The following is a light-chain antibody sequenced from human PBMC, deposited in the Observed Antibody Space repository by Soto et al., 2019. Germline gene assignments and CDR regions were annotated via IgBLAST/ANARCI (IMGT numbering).Light chain of an antibody. CDR2: QDS. V-gene: IGLV3-1*01. J-gene: IGLJ2*01. CDR1: KLGDKY. Sequence: YELTQPPSVSVSPGQTASITCSGDKLGDKYACWYQQKPGQSPVLVIYQDSKRPSGIPERFSGSNSGNTATLTISGTQAMDEGDYYCQAWDYSTVVFGGGTKLTVL. CDR3: QAWDYSTVV.